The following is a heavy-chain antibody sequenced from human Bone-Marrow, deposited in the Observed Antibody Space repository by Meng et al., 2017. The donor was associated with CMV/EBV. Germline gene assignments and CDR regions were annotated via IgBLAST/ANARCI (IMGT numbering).Heavy chain of an antibody. D-gene: IGHD3-3*01. CDR1: GFLFTDYW. CDR3: ARAATGSGYYGDYYYGMDV. V-gene: IGHV3-74*01. Sequence: GESLKISCAASGFLFTDYWMHWVRQAPGKGLVWVSRISGNGRTTNYADSVKGRFLISRDNTKNSLYLQMNSLRAEDTAVYFCARAATGSGYYGDYYYGMDVWGQGTTVTVSS. CDR2: ISGNGRTT. J-gene: IGHJ6*02.